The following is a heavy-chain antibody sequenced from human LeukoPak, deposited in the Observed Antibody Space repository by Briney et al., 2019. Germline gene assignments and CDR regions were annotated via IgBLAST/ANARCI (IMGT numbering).Heavy chain of an antibody. Sequence: SGGSLRLSCAASGFTFSSYSMNCVRQAPRKGLEWVSYISSSSSTIYYADSVKGRFTISRDNAKNSLYLQMNSLRDEDTAVYYCASFEEGVPYYDILTGYYTRDYFDYWGQGTLVTVSS. CDR2: ISSSSSTI. V-gene: IGHV3-48*02. J-gene: IGHJ4*02. CDR1: GFTFSSYS. D-gene: IGHD3-9*01. CDR3: ASFEEGVPYYDILTGYYTRDYFDY.